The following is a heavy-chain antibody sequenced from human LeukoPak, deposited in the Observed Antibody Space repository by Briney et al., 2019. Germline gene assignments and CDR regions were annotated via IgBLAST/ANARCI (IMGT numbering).Heavy chain of an antibody. Sequence: PGRSLRLSCVVSGFNFNNAWMGWVRQAPGKGLEWVGRIKSKTDGGTADYAAPVRDRFTISRDDSENTVFLQMNSLKTEDTAVYFCSTGGGTNDFWGQGALSPSPQ. CDR2: IKSKTDGGTA. J-gene: IGHJ4*02. CDR3: STGGGTNDF. V-gene: IGHV3-15*01. CDR1: GFNFNNAW. D-gene: IGHD1-1*01.